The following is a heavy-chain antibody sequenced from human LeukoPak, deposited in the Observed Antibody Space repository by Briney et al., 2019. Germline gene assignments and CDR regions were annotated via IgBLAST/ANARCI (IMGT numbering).Heavy chain of an antibody. J-gene: IGHJ5*02. D-gene: IGHD6-19*01. CDR2: VDTAGDA. Sequence: PGGSLRLSCAASGFTFRSYDMHWVRQVTGKGLEWVSGVDTAGDAYYPASVKGRFIMSRENAKNSLYLQMNALRVGDTAVYYCARAVAGTHWLDPWGQGTLVTVSS. CDR3: ARAVAGTHWLDP. V-gene: IGHV3-13*04. CDR1: GFTFRSYD.